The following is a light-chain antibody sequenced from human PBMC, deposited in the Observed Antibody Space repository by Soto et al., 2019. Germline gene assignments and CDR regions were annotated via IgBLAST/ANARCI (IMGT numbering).Light chain of an antibody. CDR3: SSYTSSSTPYV. Sequence: SVLTQPASVSGSPGQSITISCTGSRSDVGGYNYVSWYQHHPGKAPKLMIYEVSNRPSGVSNRFSGSNSGNTASLTISGLQAEDEADYYCSSYTSSSTPYVFGTGTKVTVL. CDR2: EVS. CDR1: RSDVGGYNY. J-gene: IGLJ1*01. V-gene: IGLV2-14*01.